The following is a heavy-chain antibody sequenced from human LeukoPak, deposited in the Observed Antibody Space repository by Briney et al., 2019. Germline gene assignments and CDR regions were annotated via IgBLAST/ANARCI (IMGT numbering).Heavy chain of an antibody. V-gene: IGHV4-38-2*02. D-gene: IGHD2/OR15-2a*01. CDR3: ARGGTATFRFAPFDY. CDR2: IYHSGST. J-gene: IGHJ4*02. CDR1: GYSISSGYY. Sequence: SETLSLTCTVSGYSISSGYYWGWIRQPPGKGLEWIGSIYHSGSTYYNPSLKSRVTISVDTSKNQFSLKLSSVTAADTAVHYCARGGTATFRFAPFDYWGQGTLVTVSS.